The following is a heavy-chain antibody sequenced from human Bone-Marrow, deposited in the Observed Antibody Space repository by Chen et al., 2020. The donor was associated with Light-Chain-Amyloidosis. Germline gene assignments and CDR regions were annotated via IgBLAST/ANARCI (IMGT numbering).Heavy chain of an antibody. J-gene: IGHJ4*02. Sequence: QVQLQQWGAGLLKPSETLSLTCAVYGGSFSGYYWSWIRQPPGKGLEWIGEINHSGSTNYNPSLKSRVTISVDTSKNQFSLKLISVTAADTAVYYCARVNPNYDFWSGYYWHFDYWGQGTLVTVSS. CDR2: INHSGST. CDR1: GGSFSGYY. D-gene: IGHD3-3*01. CDR3: ARVNPNYDFWSGYYWHFDY. V-gene: IGHV4-34*01.